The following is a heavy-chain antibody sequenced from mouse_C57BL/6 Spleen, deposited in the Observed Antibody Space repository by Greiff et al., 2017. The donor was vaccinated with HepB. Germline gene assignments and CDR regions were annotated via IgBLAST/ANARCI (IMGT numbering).Heavy chain of an antibody. Sequence: VQLQQPGAELVRPGSSVKLSCKASGYTFTSYWMHWVKQRPIQGLEWIGNIDPSDSETHYNQKFKDKATLTVDKSSSTDYMQLSSLTSEDSAVYYCASWGTGIYAMDYWGQGTSVTVSS. J-gene: IGHJ4*01. V-gene: IGHV1-52*01. CDR2: IDPSDSET. D-gene: IGHD4-1*01. CDR1: GYTFTSYW. CDR3: ASWGTGIYAMDY.